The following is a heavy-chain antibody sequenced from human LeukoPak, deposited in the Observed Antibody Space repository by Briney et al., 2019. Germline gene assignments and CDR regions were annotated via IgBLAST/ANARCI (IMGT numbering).Heavy chain of an antibody. D-gene: IGHD2-2*01. V-gene: IGHV4-61*02. CDR3: ARSGCSSTSCYQADY. CDR2: IYTSGNI. CDR1: GGSISSSSYY. J-gene: IGHJ4*02. Sequence: SETLSLTCTVSGGSISSSSYYWNWIRQPAGKGLEWIGRIYTSGNINYNPSLKSRVTISVDTSKNQFSLKLSSVTAADTAVYYCARSGCSSTSCYQADYWGQGTLVTVSS.